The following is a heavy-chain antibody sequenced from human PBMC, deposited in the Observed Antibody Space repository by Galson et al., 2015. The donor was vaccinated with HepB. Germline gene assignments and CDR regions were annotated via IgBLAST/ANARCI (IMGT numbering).Heavy chain of an antibody. CDR2: IIPIFGTA. CDR3: AREGGCGGDCYSKPFDY. Sequence: SAKVSCKASGGTFSSYAISWVRQAPGQGLEWMGGIIPIFGTANYAQKFQGRVTITADESTSTAYMELSSLRSEDTAVYYCAREGGCGGDCYSKPFDYWGQGTLVTVSS. CDR1: GGTFSSYA. D-gene: IGHD2-21*01. V-gene: IGHV1-69*13. J-gene: IGHJ4*02.